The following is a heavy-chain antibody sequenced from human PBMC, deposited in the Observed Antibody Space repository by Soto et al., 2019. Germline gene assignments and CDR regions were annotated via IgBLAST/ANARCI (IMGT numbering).Heavy chain of an antibody. D-gene: IGHD3-10*01. CDR1: GGSISSDDYY. V-gene: IGHV4-30-4*01. CDR2: ISYSGTT. CDR3: ARWSGVGVAGMDV. J-gene: IGHJ6*02. Sequence: QVQLQESGPRLVKPSQTLSLTCTVSGGSISSDDYYWSWIRQPPGKGPGWVGYISYSGTTDYNPSLKSRMAISLDASKGQFSLQLSSVTAADTAVYFCARWSGVGVAGMDVWGQGTTVTVSS.